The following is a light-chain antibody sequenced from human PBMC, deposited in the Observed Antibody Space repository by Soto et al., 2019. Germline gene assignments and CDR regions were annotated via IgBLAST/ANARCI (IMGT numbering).Light chain of an antibody. CDR3: QQYNSYSPLT. Sequence: DIQMTQSPSTLSASVGDRVTITCRASQSISSWLAWYQQKPGKAPKLLIYDASSLESGVPSRFSGSGSGTEFTLTISSLQPDDFATYSCQQYNSYSPLTFGGRTKVDIK. CDR2: DAS. J-gene: IGKJ4*01. V-gene: IGKV1-5*01. CDR1: QSISSW.